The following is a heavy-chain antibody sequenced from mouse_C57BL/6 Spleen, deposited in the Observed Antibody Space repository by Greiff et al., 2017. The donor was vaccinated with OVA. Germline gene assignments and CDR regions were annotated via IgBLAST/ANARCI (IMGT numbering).Heavy chain of an antibody. J-gene: IGHJ1*03. CDR1: GYTFTDYN. Sequence: EVQLQQSGPELVKPGASVKIPCKASGYTFTDYNMDWVKQSHGKSLEWIGDINPNNGGTIYNQKFKGKATLTVDKSSSTAYMELRSLTSEDTAVYYCAREGLLQYFDVWGTGTTVTVSS. V-gene: IGHV1-18*01. CDR2: INPNNGGT. D-gene: IGHD2-3*01. CDR3: AREGLLQYFDV.